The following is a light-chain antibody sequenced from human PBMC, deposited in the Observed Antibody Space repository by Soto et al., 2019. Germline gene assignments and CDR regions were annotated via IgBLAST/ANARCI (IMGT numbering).Light chain of an antibody. Sequence: QSALTKPASVSCSPGQSINISCTGTSSDVGDYNYVSWYQQHPGKAPKLMIYDVSNRPSGVSNRFSGSKSGNTASLTISGLQAEDEADYYCSSYTSSSTLVVFGGGTKLTVL. CDR2: DVS. CDR1: SSDVGDYNY. V-gene: IGLV2-14*01. CDR3: SSYTSSSTLVV. J-gene: IGLJ2*01.